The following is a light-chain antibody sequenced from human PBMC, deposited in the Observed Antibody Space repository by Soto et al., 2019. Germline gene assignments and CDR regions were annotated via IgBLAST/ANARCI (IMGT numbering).Light chain of an antibody. J-gene: IGKJ5*01. CDR1: QSISSY. Sequence: IQMTQSPSSLSASVGDRVTITCRASQSISSYLNWYQQKPGKAPKLLIYAASSLQSGVPSRFRGSRSGTEFTLTVSSLQPEDFATYYCLQDYNYPYTFGQGTRLEIK. CDR3: LQDYNYPYT. CDR2: AAS. V-gene: IGKV1-6*01.